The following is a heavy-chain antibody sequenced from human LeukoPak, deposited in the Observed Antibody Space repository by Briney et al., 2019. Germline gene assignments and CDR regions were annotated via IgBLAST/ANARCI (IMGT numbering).Heavy chain of an antibody. CDR2: ISGSGGST. CDR1: GFTFSSYA. CDR3: AKIRLEPLEYYFDY. D-gene: IGHD1-1*01. V-gene: IGHV3-23*01. J-gene: IGHJ4*02. Sequence: GGSLRLSCAASGFTFSSYAMSWVRQTPGKGLEWVSAISGSGGSTYYADSVKARFTISRDNFKNTVFFQLKGLRAEDTAIYYCAKIRLEPLEYYFDYWGQGTLVTVSS.